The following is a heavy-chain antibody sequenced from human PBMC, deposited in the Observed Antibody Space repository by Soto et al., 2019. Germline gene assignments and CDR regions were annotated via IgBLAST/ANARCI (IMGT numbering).Heavy chain of an antibody. J-gene: IGHJ4*02. Sequence: QVQLVESGGGVVQPGRSLRLSCAASGFTFSTYAMHWVRQAPGKGLEWVAVISYDGSNKYYADSVKGRFTISRDNSKNTLYLQMNSLRAEDTAVYYGARCKAWRGGSCYSYSDYWGQGTLVTVSS. D-gene: IGHD2-15*01. CDR3: ARCKAWRGGSCYSYSDY. CDR2: ISYDGSNK. V-gene: IGHV3-30-3*01. CDR1: GFTFSTYA.